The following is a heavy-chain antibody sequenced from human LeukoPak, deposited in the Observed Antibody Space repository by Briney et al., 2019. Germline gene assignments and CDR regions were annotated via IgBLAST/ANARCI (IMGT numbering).Heavy chain of an antibody. J-gene: IGHJ5*02. V-gene: IGHV3-74*01. Sequence: GGSLRLSCVTSGFSLSGYWMYWVRQAPGKGLMYISRNNGDGSTTNYADVVKGRFTMSRDNVKNTLYLQMNSLRVEDTAVYYCARDPRNVGLAPWGQGTLVTVSS. D-gene: IGHD2-15*01. CDR3: ARDPRNVGLAP. CDR1: GFSLSGYW. CDR2: NNGDGSTT.